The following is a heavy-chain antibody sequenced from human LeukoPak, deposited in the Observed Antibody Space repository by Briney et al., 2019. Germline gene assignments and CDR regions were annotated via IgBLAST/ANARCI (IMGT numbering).Heavy chain of an antibody. Sequence: PGGSLRLSCAASGFTVSSNYMSWVRQAPGKGLGWVAVISYDGSNKYYADSVKGRFTISRDNSKNTLYLQMNSLRAEDTAVYYCARDNVSDFDYWGQGTLVTVSS. CDR2: ISYDGSNK. V-gene: IGHV3-30-3*01. J-gene: IGHJ4*02. CDR1: GFTVSSNY. CDR3: ARDNVSDFDY. D-gene: IGHD2-8*01.